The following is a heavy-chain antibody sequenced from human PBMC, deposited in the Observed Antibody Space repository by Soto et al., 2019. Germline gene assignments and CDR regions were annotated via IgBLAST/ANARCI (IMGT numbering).Heavy chain of an antibody. CDR1: GFTFSSYG. V-gene: IGHV3-23*01. J-gene: IGHJ4*02. CDR3: AKEGRLGKRCFDF. Sequence: EVQLLESGGGFVQSGGSLRLSCAASGFTFSSYGMSWVRQAPGKGLEWVSGISGSGKTTYYAESLRGRFTISRDNFANMVYRQMSSLRVDDTAIYYCAKEGRLGKRCFDFVGQGALVSVSS. D-gene: IGHD1-1*01. CDR2: ISGSGKTT.